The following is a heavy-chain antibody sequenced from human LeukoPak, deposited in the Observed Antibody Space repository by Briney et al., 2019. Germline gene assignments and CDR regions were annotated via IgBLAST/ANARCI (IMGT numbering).Heavy chain of an antibody. CDR1: GCTFTGYY. D-gene: IGHD3-10*01. Sequence: GASVKVSCKASGCTFTGYYMHWVRQAPGQGLEWMGWINPNSGGTNYAQKFQGRVTMTRDTSISTAYTELSRLRSDDTAVYYCARVTYYYGSGSYSDYWGQGTLVTVSS. CDR2: INPNSGGT. CDR3: ARVTYYYGSGSYSDY. J-gene: IGHJ4*02. V-gene: IGHV1-2*02.